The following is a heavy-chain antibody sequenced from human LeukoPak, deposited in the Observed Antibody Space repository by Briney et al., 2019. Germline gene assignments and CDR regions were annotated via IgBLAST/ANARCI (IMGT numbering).Heavy chain of an antibody. Sequence: GGSLRLSCAASGFTFDDYAMHWVRQAPGEGLEWVSGISWNSGSIGYADSVKGRFTISRDNAENTLYLQMNNLRAEDTAMYYCARDRYPAAREFDYWGQGTLVTVSS. V-gene: IGHV3-9*01. D-gene: IGHD2-2*01. CDR2: ISWNSGSI. J-gene: IGHJ4*02. CDR1: GFTFDDYA. CDR3: ARDRYPAAREFDY.